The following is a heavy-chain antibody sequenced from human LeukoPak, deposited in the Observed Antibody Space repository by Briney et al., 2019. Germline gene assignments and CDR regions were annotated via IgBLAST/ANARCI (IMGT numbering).Heavy chain of an antibody. Sequence: SQTLSLTCTVSGGSISSGGYYWSWIRQPPGKGLEWIGYIYHSGSTYYNPSLKSRVTISVDRSKNQFSLKLSSVTAADTAVYYCARGGSGSYPNAFDIWGQGTMVTVSS. CDR2: IYHSGST. CDR1: GGSISSGGYY. CDR3: ARGGSGSYPNAFDI. D-gene: IGHD3-10*01. J-gene: IGHJ3*02. V-gene: IGHV4-30-2*01.